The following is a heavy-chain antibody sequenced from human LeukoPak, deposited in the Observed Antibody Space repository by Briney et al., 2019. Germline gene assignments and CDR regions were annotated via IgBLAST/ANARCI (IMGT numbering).Heavy chain of an antibody. Sequence: GGPLRLSCTASGFTYSRYAMSCVPQAPGKGLEWVQAKSGRGGRTHYADSEKARLTISRHNPENTLSPQEHSLRAEDTAVYYCAKDGDLGVVVPAAMADWFDPWGQGTLVTVSS. V-gene: IGHV3-23*01. CDR2: KSGRGGRT. J-gene: IGHJ5*02. CDR3: AKDGDLGVVVPAAMADWFDP. D-gene: IGHD2-2*01. CDR1: GFTYSRYA.